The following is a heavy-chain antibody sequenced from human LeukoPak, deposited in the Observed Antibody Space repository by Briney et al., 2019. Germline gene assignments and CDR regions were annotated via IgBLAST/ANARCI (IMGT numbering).Heavy chain of an antibody. V-gene: IGHV1-69*06. CDR1: GYTFTSYG. D-gene: IGHD6-19*01. J-gene: IGHJ4*02. Sequence: ASVKVSCKASGYTFTSYGISWVRQAPGQGLEWMGWIIPIFGTANYAQKFQGRVTMTEDTSTDTAYMELSSLRSEDTAVYYCATKRYSSGWYIVDYWGQGTLVTVSS. CDR3: ATKRYSSGWYIVDY. CDR2: IIPIFGTA.